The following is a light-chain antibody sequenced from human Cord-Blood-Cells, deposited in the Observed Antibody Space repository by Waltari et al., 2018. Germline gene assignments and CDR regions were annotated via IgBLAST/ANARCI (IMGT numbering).Light chain of an antibody. V-gene: IGKV1-39*01. CDR1: QSISSY. CDR3: QQSYSTLWT. CDR2: AAS. Sequence: IQMTQSPSSLSASVGGRVTITCRASQSISSYLNWYQQKPGKAPKLRIYAASSLQSGFPSRFSGSGSGTDFTLTISSLQPEDFATYYCQQSYSTLWTFGQGTKVEIK. J-gene: IGKJ1*01.